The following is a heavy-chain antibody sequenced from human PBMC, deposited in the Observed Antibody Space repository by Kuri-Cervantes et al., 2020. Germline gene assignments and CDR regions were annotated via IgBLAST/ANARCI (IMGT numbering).Heavy chain of an antibody. V-gene: IGHV1-18*01. Sequence: ASVKVSCKASGGTFSSYAISWVRQAPGQGLEWMGWISAYNGNTNYAQKLQGRVTMTTDTSTSTAYMELRSLRSDDTAVYYCARTWDSGYDSPLFDYWGQGTLVTVSS. J-gene: IGHJ4*02. CDR2: ISAYNGNT. D-gene: IGHD5-12*01. CDR1: GGTFSSYA. CDR3: ARTWDSGYDSPLFDY.